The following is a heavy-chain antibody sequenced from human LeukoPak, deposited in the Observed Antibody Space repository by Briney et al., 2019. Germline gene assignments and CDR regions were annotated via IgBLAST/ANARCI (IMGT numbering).Heavy chain of an antibody. CDR2: ITSSGTTI. CDR1: GFTFSDYY. V-gene: IGHV3-11*01. D-gene: IGHD3-10*01. J-gene: IGHJ4*02. Sequence: PGGSLRLSCAASGFTFSDYYMRWIRQAPGKGLEWVSYITSSGTTIYYADSVKGRFTISRDNSKNTLYLQMNSLRAEDTAVYYCAKDQGYYYGSGVYWGQGTLVTVSS. CDR3: AKDQGYYYGSGVY.